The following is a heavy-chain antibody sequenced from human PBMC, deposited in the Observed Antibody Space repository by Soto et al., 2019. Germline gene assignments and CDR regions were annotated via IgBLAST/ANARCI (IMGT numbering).Heavy chain of an antibody. CDR2: IFWDDSK. Sequence: QITLKESGPTLVKPTQTLTLTCTFSGFSLTTHRVGVGWIRQPPVEALEWLAVIFWDDSKTYRPSLESRLTITTDTLKDPVAHTMTHMDSLDTATYYCAHAYFGRSLYWGQGTLVTVSS. V-gene: IGHV2-5*02. CDR3: AHAYFGRSLY. J-gene: IGHJ4*02. CDR1: GFSLTTHRVG. D-gene: IGHD3-3*01.